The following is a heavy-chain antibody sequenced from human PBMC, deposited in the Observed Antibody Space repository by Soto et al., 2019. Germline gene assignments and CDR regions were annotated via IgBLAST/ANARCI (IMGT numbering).Heavy chain of an antibody. J-gene: IGHJ4*02. Sequence: AXGTLTLTCAVSGDSISSSVWWTCVRQPPGKGLEWIGEVFHTGNTNYNPSLKSRVTMSVDKSTNEFSLKVTSVTAADTAIYYCARKAWVRFDYWGQGALVTVS. CDR2: VFHTGNT. CDR1: GDSISSSVW. D-gene: IGHD7-27*01. CDR3: ARKAWVRFDY. V-gene: IGHV4-4*02.